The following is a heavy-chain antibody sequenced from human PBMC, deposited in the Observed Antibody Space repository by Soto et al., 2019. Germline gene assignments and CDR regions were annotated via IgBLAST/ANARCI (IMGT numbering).Heavy chain of an antibody. D-gene: IGHD5-18*01. CDR2: IYPGDSDT. Sequence: GESLKISCTGSGYSFTSYWIGWVRQMPGKGLEWMGIIYPGDSDTRYSPSFQGQVTISADKSISTAYLQWSSLKASDTAMYYCATRGGYSYGSTDYGMDVWGQGTTVTVSS. CDR1: GYSFTSYW. CDR3: ATRGGYSYGSTDYGMDV. J-gene: IGHJ6*02. V-gene: IGHV5-51*01.